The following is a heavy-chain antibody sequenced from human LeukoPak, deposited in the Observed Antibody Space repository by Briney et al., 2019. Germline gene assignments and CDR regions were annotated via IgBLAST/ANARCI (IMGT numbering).Heavy chain of an antibody. CDR1: GYTFTNYG. J-gene: IGHJ4*02. CDR3: ARGFMVRGVIDDY. V-gene: IGHV1-2*02. CDR2: INPNSGGT. D-gene: IGHD3-10*01. Sequence: ASVKVSCKASGYTFTNYGITWVRQAPGQGLEWLGWINPNSGGTIYAQKFQGRVTMTRDTSITTAYMELSGLKSDDTAVYFCARGFMVRGVIDDYWGQGTLVTVSS.